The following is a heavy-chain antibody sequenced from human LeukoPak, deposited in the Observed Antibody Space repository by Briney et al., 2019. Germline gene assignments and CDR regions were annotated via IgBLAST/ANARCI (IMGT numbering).Heavy chain of an antibody. V-gene: IGHV4-34*01. CDR2: INHSGST. Sequence: SETLSLTCAVYGGSFSGYYWSWIRQPPGKGLEWIGEINHSGSTNHNPSLKSRVTISVDTSKNQFSLKLSSVTAADTAVYYCARGRGTSGSNRDFYYYYYMDVWGKGTTVTVSS. CDR3: ARGRGTSGSNRDFYYYYYMDV. CDR1: GGSFSGYY. D-gene: IGHD2-15*01. J-gene: IGHJ6*03.